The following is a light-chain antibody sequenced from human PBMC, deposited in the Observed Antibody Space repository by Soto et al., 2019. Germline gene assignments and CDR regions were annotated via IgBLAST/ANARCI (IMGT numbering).Light chain of an antibody. CDR2: GPS. CDR3: QQYKNWPLT. CDR1: QSVSSN. V-gene: IGKV3-15*01. Sequence: EIVMTQSPATPSVPPGERATLSCRASQSVSSNLAWYQQKPGQAPRLLIYGPSTRATGSPARFSGSRSGTEFTLTISSLQSEDLAVYYCQQYKNWPLTFGGGTKVEIK. J-gene: IGKJ4*01.